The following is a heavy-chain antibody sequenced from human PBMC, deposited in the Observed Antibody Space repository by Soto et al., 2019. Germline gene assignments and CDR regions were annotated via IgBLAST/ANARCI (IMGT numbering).Heavy chain of an antibody. CDR2: ITDSSDTV. J-gene: IGHJ4*02. CDR3: ARDLVNGGGYVSY. D-gene: IGHD5-12*01. CDR1: GFSFSNYN. Sequence: AGGSLRLSCVASGFSFSNYNMNWVRQAPGKGLEWVSYITDSSDTVHYADSVRGRFTISRDNAESSLYLQMNSLRSDDTAVYYCARDLVNGGGYVSYWGQGTLVTVSS. V-gene: IGHV3-48*01.